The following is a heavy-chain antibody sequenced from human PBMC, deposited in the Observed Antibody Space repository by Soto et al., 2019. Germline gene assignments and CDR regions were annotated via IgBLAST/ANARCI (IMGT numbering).Heavy chain of an antibody. V-gene: IGHV4-31*03. Sequence: QVQLQESGPGLVKPSQTLSLTCTVSGGSISSGGYYWSWIRQHPGKGLEWIGYIYYSGSTYYNPSLKSRVTISVATSKNQFPLKLSSVTAADTAVYYCASGQYCSGGSCYRGNFDYWGQGTLVTVSS. CDR3: ASGQYCSGGSCYRGNFDY. CDR1: GGSISSGGYY. J-gene: IGHJ4*02. CDR2: IYYSGST. D-gene: IGHD2-15*01.